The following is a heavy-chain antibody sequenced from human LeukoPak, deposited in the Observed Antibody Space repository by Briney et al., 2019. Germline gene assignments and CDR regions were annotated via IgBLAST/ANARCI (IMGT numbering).Heavy chain of an antibody. V-gene: IGHV1-18*01. CDR1: GYNFVTFG. CDR3: ARGGPSGSGADDLLAFDI. CDR2: ISAYNGNT. J-gene: IGHJ3*02. Sequence: GASVKVSCKASGYNFVTFGLNWVRQAPGQGLEWMGWISAYNGNTNYEQKLQDRLTMTTDTSKNIAYMELRTLKSDGTAVYYCARGGPSGSGADDLLAFDIWGLGTMVTVSS. D-gene: IGHD2-8*02.